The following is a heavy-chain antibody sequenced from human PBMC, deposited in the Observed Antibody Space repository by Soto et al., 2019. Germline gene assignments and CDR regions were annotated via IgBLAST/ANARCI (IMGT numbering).Heavy chain of an antibody. V-gene: IGHV4-31*03. J-gene: IGHJ6*02. Sequence: SETLSLTCTVSGGSISSGGYYWSWIRQHPGKGLEWIGYIYYSGSTYYNPSLKSRVTISVDTSKNQFSLKLSSVTAADTAVYYCAGQLRILDYYYYGRAVWGQGTTVTVSS. CDR2: IYYSGST. D-gene: IGHD2-2*01. CDR3: AGQLRILDYYYYGRAV. CDR1: GGSISSGGYY.